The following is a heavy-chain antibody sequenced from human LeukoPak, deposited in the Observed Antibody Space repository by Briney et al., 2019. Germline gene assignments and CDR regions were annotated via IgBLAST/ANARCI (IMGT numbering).Heavy chain of an antibody. CDR1: GYTFTGCY. CDR2: INPNSGGT. V-gene: IGHV1-2*04. CDR3: ATDRDPGRPYDY. J-gene: IGHJ4*02. Sequence: ASVKVSCKASGYTFTGCYMHWVRQAPGQGLEWMGWINPNSGGTNYAQKFQGWVTMTRGTSISTAYMELSRLRSDDTAVYYCATDRDPGRPYDYWGQGTLVTVSS. D-gene: IGHD3-10*01.